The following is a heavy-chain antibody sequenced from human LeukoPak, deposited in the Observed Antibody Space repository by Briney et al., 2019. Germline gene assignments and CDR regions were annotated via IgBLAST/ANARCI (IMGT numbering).Heavy chain of an antibody. V-gene: IGHV3-30*02. D-gene: IGHD3-10*01. CDR1: GFTFSTYG. CDR2: IRYDGSNR. Sequence: GGSLRLSCAVSGFTFSTYGMHWVRQAPGKGLEWLTFIRYDGSNRYYADSVKGRFTISRDNAKNSLYLQMNSLRVEDTAIYYCVKVAKYYYGSETYYFFEHWGQGTPVTASS. CDR3: VKVAKYYYGSETYYFFEH. J-gene: IGHJ4*02.